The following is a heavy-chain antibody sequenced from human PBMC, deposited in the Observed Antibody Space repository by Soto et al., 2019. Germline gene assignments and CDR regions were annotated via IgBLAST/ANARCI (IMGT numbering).Heavy chain of an antibody. CDR2: IIPILGIA. Sequence: GASVKVSCKASGGTFSSYTISWVRQAPGQGLEWMGRIIPILGIANYAQKFQGRVTITADKSTSTAYMELSSLRSEDTSVYYCAIDVEYYYDSSGYYYRWFDPWGQGTLVTVSS. J-gene: IGHJ5*02. CDR3: AIDVEYYYDSSGYYYRWFDP. CDR1: GGTFSSYT. D-gene: IGHD3-22*01. V-gene: IGHV1-69*04.